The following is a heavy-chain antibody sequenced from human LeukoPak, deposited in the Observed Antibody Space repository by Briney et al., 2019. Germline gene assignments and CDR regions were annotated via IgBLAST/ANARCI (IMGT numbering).Heavy chain of an antibody. V-gene: IGHV3-30*04. D-gene: IGHD6-13*01. CDR2: ISYDGSNK. Sequence: GGSLRLSCAASGFTFDDYAMSWVRQAPGKGLEWVAVISYDGSNKYYPDSVRGRFTVSRDNSKNTLYLQMNSLRPEDAAVYYCAKVLGEYSIRSKPLDTWGQGTLVTVSS. J-gene: IGHJ5*02. CDR1: GFTFDDYA. CDR3: AKVLGEYSIRSKPLDT.